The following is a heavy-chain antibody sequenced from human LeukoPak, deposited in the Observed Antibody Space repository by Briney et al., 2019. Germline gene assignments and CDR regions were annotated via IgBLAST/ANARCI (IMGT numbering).Heavy chain of an antibody. CDR1: GFTFSSYA. V-gene: IGHV3-30-3*01. J-gene: IGHJ3*02. CDR2: ISYDGSNK. CDR3: ARDRVVVVVAANYDAFDI. Sequence: GGSLRLSCAASGFTFSSYAMHWVRQAPGKGLEWVAVISYDGSNKYYADSVKGRFTISRDNSKNTLYLQMNSLRPEDTAVYYCARDRVVVVVAANYDAFDIWGQGTMVTVSS. D-gene: IGHD2-15*01.